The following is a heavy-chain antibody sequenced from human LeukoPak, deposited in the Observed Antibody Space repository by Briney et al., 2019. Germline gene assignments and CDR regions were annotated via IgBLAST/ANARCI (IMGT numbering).Heavy chain of an antibody. CDR1: GGTFSSYA. Sequence: SVKVSCKAPGGTFSSYAISWVRQAPGQGLEWMGRIIPILGIANYAQKFQGRVTITADKSTSTAYMELSSLRSEDTAVYYCARESAGYYYDSSGYYPFDYWGQGTLVTVSS. CDR2: IIPILGIA. CDR3: ARESAGYYYDSSGYYPFDY. V-gene: IGHV1-69*04. J-gene: IGHJ4*02. D-gene: IGHD3-22*01.